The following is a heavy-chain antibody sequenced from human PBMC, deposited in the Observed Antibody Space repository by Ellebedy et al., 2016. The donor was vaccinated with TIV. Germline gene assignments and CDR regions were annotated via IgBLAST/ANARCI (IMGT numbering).Heavy chain of an antibody. Sequence: PGGSLRLSCAASGFTFDDYAMHWVRQAPGKGLEWVSGISRNSGSIGYADSVKGRFTISRDNAKNYLYLQMNSLRAEDTALYYCAKEGRGWERELHDAFDIWGQGTMVTVSS. J-gene: IGHJ3*02. D-gene: IGHD1-26*01. CDR1: GFTFDDYA. V-gene: IGHV3-9*01. CDR3: AKEGRGWERELHDAFDI. CDR2: ISRNSGSI.